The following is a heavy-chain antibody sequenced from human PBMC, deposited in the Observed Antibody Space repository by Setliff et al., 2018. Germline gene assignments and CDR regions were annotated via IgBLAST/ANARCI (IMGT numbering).Heavy chain of an antibody. Sequence: PGGSLRLSCAASRFTFSNYAMSWVRQAPGKGLEWVSAISASGRTTYSADSVKGRFTISRDNAKNTLYLQMNSLRAEDTAVYYCARAYYGTVNGYSSYYGLDVWGQGTTVTVSS. CDR3: ARAYYGTVNGYSSYYGLDV. V-gene: IGHV3-23*01. CDR1: RFTFSNYA. J-gene: IGHJ6*02. CDR2: ISASGRTT. D-gene: IGHD3-9*01.